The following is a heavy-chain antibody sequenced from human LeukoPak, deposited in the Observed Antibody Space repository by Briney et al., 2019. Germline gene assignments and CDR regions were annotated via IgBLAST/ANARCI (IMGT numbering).Heavy chain of an antibody. J-gene: IGHJ4*02. CDR3: ARRSRGSLSTYYFDY. V-gene: IGHV3-21*01. D-gene: IGHD2-15*01. CDR1: GFTFSSYS. Sequence: GGSLRLSCAASGFTFSSYSMNWVRQAPGKGLEWVSSISSSSSYIYYADSVKGRFTISRDNAKNSLYLQMNSLRAEDTAVYYCARRSRGSLSTYYFDYWGQGTLVTVSS. CDR2: ISSSSSYI.